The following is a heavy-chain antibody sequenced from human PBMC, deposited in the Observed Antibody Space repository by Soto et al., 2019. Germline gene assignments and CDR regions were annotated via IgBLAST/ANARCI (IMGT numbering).Heavy chain of an antibody. CDR2: VKEDGSEL. CDR3: ARDIGFDYVN. D-gene: IGHD3-16*01. CDR1: GFNVMSYS. J-gene: IGHJ4*02. V-gene: IGHV3-7*01. Sequence: GGSLRLSCAVSGFNVMSYSMSWVRQAPGKGLEWVASVKEDGSELYYLHSVRGRFSISRDSAGNALHLTMNYLSAEDTGVYFCARDIGFDYVNWGQGIPVTFSS.